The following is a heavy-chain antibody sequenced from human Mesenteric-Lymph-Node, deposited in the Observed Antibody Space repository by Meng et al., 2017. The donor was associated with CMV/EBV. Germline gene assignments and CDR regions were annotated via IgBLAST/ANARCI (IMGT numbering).Heavy chain of an antibody. D-gene: IGHD3-10*01. J-gene: IGHJ4*02. CDR1: GFTFSSSW. CDR2: IAQDGSIA. V-gene: IGHV3-74*01. Sequence: AASGFTFSSSWVQWVRQAPGKGLVWVSRIAQDGSIAYYADSGKGRFSIARDNAKNTLYLQMSSLRAEDTAVYYCARQYYGSGSLWGQGTLVTVSS. CDR3: ARQYYGSGSL.